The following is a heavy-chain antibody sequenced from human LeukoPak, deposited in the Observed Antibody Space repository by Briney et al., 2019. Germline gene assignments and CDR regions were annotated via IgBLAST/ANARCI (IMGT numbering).Heavy chain of an antibody. Sequence: SETLSLTCAVYGGSFSGYYWSWIRQPPGKGLEWIGEINHSGSTNYNPSLKSRVTISVDTSKNQFSLKLSSVTAADTAVYYCARLLYYYDSSGYPDYWGQGTLVTVSS. J-gene: IGHJ4*02. D-gene: IGHD3-22*01. CDR2: INHSGST. V-gene: IGHV4-34*01. CDR3: ARLLYYYDSSGYPDY. CDR1: GGSFSGYY.